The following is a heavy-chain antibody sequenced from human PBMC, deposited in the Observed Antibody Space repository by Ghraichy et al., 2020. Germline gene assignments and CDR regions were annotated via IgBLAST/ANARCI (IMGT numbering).Heavy chain of an antibody. CDR1: GFTFSSYD. Sequence: GGSLRLSCAASGFTFSSYDMHWVRQATGKGLEWVSAIGTAGDPYYPGSVKGRFTISRENAKNYLYLQRNSLRAGDTAEYYCARVAAGTNAFDSWGQGTMVTVSS. V-gene: IGHV3-13*05. J-gene: IGHJ3*02. CDR2: IGTAGDP. D-gene: IGHD6-13*01. CDR3: ARVAAGTNAFDS.